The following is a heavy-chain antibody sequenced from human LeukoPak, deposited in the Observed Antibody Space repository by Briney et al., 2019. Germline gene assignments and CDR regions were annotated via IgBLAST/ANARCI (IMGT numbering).Heavy chain of an antibody. D-gene: IGHD3-16*01. CDR1: GGSISSGSYY. V-gene: IGHV4-39*07. J-gene: IGHJ4*02. Sequence: SETLSLTCTVSGGSISSGSYYWGWIRQPPGRGLEWIASIYHSGSTNYNPSLKSRVTISVDKSKNQFSLKLSSVTAADTAVYYCARAHMITFGGAKYFDYWGQGTLVTVSS. CDR3: ARAHMITFGGAKYFDY. CDR2: IYHSGST.